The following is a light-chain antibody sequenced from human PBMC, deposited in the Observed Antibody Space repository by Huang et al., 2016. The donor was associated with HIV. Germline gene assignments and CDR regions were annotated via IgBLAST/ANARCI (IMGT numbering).Light chain of an antibody. CDR2: WAS. CDR1: QNILNTYNNKNY. Sequence: DIVMTQSPDSLAVSLGERATINCRSSQNILNTYNNKNYRAWYQQKSGHPPRLLIYWASTRESGVPDLFSGSGSGTDFTLTISSLQAEDMAFYYCHQYYDTPGTFGQGTQVEIK. J-gene: IGKJ1*01. V-gene: IGKV4-1*01. CDR3: HQYYDTPGT.